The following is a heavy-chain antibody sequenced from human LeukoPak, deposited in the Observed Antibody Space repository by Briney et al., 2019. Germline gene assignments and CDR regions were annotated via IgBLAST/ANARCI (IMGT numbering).Heavy chain of an antibody. J-gene: IGHJ5*02. Sequence: GASVKVSCKASGYTFTGYYMHWVRQAPGQGLEWMGWINPNSGGTNYAQKFHGRVTMTRDTSISTAYMELSRLRSDDTAVYYCERGLGSWYEGKEYNWFDPWGQGTLVTVSS. V-gene: IGHV1-2*02. CDR3: ERGLGSWYEGKEYNWFDP. CDR1: GYTFTGYY. CDR2: INPNSGGT. D-gene: IGHD6-13*01.